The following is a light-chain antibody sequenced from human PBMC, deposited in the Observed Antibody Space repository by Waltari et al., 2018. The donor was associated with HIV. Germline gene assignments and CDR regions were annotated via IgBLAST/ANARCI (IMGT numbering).Light chain of an antibody. CDR2: GKN. J-gene: IGLJ2*01. CDR1: SPRRSY. V-gene: IGLV3-19*01. CDR3: NSRDSSGDVV. Sequence: SSELTQDPAVSLALGQTVRITCQGYSPRRSYANWYQQKPGQAPVLVIYGKNNRPSGIPDRFSGSSSGNTASLTITGAQAEDEADYYCNSRDSSGDVVFGGGTKLTVL.